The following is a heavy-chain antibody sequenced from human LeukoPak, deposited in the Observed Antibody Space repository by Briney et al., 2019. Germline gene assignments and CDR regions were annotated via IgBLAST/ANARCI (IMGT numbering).Heavy chain of an antibody. D-gene: IGHD3-16*01. CDR3: ARGVVGLHLGESPGLDWFDP. CDR1: GGSISSYY. V-gene: IGHV4-59*01. CDR2: IYYSGST. J-gene: IGHJ5*02. Sequence: SETLSLTCTVSGGSISSYYWSWIRQPPGKGLEWIGYIYYSGSTNYNPSLKSRVTISVDTSKNQFSLKLSSVTAADTAVYYCARGVVGLHLGESPGLDWFDPWGQGTLVTASS.